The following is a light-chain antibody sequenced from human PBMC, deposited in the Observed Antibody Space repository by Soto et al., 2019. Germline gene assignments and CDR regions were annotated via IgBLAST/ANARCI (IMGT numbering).Light chain of an antibody. V-gene: IGKV1-39*01. J-gene: IGKJ5*01. Sequence: IQMTPSPSSLTASAGDRVTISSQASQSITSDLNWYQQKPGKAPKPMIYAASSLQSGVPSRFSGSGSGTDFTLTISSLQPEDFPTYYCQQSYTTPTFGKGTRLEIK. CDR2: AAS. CDR1: QSITSD. CDR3: QQSYTTPT.